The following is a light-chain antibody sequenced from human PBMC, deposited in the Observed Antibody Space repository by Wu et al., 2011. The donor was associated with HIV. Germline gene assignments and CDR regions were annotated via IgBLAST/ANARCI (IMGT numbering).Light chain of an antibody. CDR1: QSIGSN. J-gene: IGKJ5*01. CDR2: DAF. Sequence: EIVLTQSPGTLSLSPGERATLSCRASQSIGSNLAWYQQKPGQAPRLLIYDAFYRATGIPARFSGSGSGTDFTLTISSLEPEDFAVYYCQQRSNWPRITFGQGTRLEIK. CDR3: QQRSNWPRIT. V-gene: IGKV3-11*01.